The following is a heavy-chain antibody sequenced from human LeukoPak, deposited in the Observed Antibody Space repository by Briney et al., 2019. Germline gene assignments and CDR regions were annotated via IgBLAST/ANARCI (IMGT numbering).Heavy chain of an antibody. CDR3: AKVRKIYGSGSYYPFDY. CDR2: ISYDGSNK. Sequence: TGGSLRLSCAASGFTFSSYGMHWVRQAPGKGLEWVAVISYDGSNKYYADSVKGRFTISRDNSKNTLYLQMNSLRAEDTAVYYCAKVRKIYGSGSYYPFDYWGQGTLVAVSS. D-gene: IGHD3-10*01. V-gene: IGHV3-30*18. J-gene: IGHJ4*02. CDR1: GFTFSSYG.